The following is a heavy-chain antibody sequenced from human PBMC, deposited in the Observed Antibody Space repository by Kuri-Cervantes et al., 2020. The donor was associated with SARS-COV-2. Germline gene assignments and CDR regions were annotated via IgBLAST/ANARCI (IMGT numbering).Heavy chain of an antibody. Sequence: SVKVSCKASGFTFTSSAVQWVRQARGQRLEWIGWIVVGSGNTNYAQKFQERVTITRDMSTSTAYMELSSLRSEDTAVYYCAAGRTYSSSWRGGYFDLWGRGTLVTVSS. CDR1: GFTFTSSA. CDR3: AAGRTYSSSWRGGYFDL. CDR2: IVVGSGNT. J-gene: IGHJ2*01. D-gene: IGHD6-13*01. V-gene: IGHV1-58*01.